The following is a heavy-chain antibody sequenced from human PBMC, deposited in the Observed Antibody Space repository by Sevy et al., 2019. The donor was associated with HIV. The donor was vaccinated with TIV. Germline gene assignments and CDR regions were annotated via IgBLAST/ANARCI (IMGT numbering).Heavy chain of an antibody. CDR1: GFTFSSYS. Sequence: GGSLRLSCAASGFTFSSYSMNWVRQAPGKGLEWVSSISGISNYIYDADSMKGRFTVSRDNARNSLYLQMNSLRAEDTAVYYCARNNCSITNCYMGDVFDSWGQRTMVTVSS. V-gene: IGHV3-21*01. D-gene: IGHD2-2*02. CDR2: ISGISNYI. J-gene: IGHJ3*02. CDR3: ARNNCSITNCYMGDVFDS.